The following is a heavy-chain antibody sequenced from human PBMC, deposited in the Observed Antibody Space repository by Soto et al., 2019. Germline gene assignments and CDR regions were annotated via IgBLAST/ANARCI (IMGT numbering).Heavy chain of an antibody. D-gene: IGHD3-10*01. CDR2: ISGSGGST. CDR3: AKDGGITMVRGVLDY. J-gene: IGHJ4*02. CDR1: GFTFSNYA. Sequence: PGGSLRLSCAASGFTFSNYAMCWVRQAPGKGLEWVSVISGSGGSTYYADSVKGRFTISRDNSKNTLYLQMDSLKAEDTAVYYCAKDGGITMVRGVLDYWGQGTLVTVSS. V-gene: IGHV3-23*01.